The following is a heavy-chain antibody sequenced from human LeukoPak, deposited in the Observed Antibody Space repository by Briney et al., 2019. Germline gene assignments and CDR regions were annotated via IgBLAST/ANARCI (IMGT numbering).Heavy chain of an antibody. V-gene: IGHV1-2*02. Sequence: ASVKVSCKASGYTFTGYYMHWVRQAPGQGLEWMGWINPNSGGTNYAQKFQGRVTMTRDTSISTAYMELSRLRSDDTAVYYCARDYGDLGYYYYYMDVRGKGTTVTVSS. CDR3: ARDYGDLGYYYYYMDV. CDR2: INPNSGGT. CDR1: GYTFTGYY. J-gene: IGHJ6*03. D-gene: IGHD4-17*01.